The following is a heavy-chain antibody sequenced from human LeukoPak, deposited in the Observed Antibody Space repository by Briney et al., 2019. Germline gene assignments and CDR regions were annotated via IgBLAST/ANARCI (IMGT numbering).Heavy chain of an antibody. J-gene: IGHJ3*02. Sequence: SETLSLTCTVSGYSISSGYYWGWIRQPPGKGLEWIGSIYHSGSTYYNPSLKSRVTISVDTSKNQFSLKLSSVTAADTAVYYCASSPRVYRKVDYYGSGNYYPDAFDIWGQGTMVTVSS. V-gene: IGHV4-38-2*02. D-gene: IGHD3-10*01. CDR1: GYSISSGYY. CDR3: ASSPRVYRKVDYYGSGNYYPDAFDI. CDR2: IYHSGST.